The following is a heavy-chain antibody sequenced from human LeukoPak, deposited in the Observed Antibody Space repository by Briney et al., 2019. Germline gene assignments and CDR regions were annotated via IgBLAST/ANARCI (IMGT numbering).Heavy chain of an antibody. V-gene: IGHV3-23*01. CDR3: AKWGDYDILTGYYDPDY. J-gene: IGHJ4*02. Sequence: GGSLRLSCAASGFTVSNYAMYWVRQAPGKGLEWVSAISGRDDSTYYADSMKGRFTISRDTSKNTLFLQMNSLRAEDTAVYYCAKWGDYDILTGYYDPDYWGQGTLVTVSS. D-gene: IGHD3-9*01. CDR2: ISGRDDST. CDR1: GFTVSNYA.